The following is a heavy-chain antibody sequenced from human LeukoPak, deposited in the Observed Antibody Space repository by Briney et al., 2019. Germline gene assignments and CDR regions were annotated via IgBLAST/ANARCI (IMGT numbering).Heavy chain of an antibody. CDR3: ARVRYFDWLSENDY. Sequence: SVKVSCKASGGTFSSYAISWVRQAPGQGLEWMGRIIPILGIANYAQKFQGRVTITADKSTSTAYMGLSSLRSEDTAVYYCARVRYFDWLSENDYWGQGTLVTVSS. CDR2: IIPILGIA. D-gene: IGHD3-9*01. J-gene: IGHJ4*02. V-gene: IGHV1-69*04. CDR1: GGTFSSYA.